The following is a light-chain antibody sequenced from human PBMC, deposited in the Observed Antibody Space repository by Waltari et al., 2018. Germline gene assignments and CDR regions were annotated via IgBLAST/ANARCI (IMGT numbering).Light chain of an antibody. CDR3: QQSGSSPWT. V-gene: IGKV3-20*01. Sequence: IVLTQSPGTLSLSPGERATLSCRASQSVYRSYLAGYQQKPGQAPRLLIYGASSRATGVPDRFSGSGSGTDFTLTISSLEPEDFAVYYCQQSGSSPWTFGQGTKVEIK. J-gene: IGKJ1*01. CDR2: GAS. CDR1: QSVYRSY.